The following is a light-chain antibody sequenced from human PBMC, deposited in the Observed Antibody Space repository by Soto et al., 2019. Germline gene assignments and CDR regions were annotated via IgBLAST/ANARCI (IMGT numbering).Light chain of an antibody. J-gene: IGKJ1*01. CDR3: QQYGSSPRT. CDR2: GGS. CDR1: RSFSSNY. V-gene: IGKV3-20*01. Sequence: EIVLTQSPGTLSLSPGERATLSCRASRSFSSNYLAWYQQKPGQAPRLLIYGGSSRATGTPDRFSGSGSGTDFTLTISRLEPEDFAVYYCQQYGSSPRTFGQGTKVEIK.